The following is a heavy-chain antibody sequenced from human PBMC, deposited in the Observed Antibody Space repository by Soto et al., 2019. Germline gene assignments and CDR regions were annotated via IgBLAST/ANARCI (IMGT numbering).Heavy chain of an antibody. J-gene: IGHJ6*02. Sequence: SETLSLTCTVSGGSISSGDYYWSWIRQLPGKDLEWIAYIYYNGNTYYTPSLKSRATISLDTSRNQFFLNLNSVTAADTAVYYCARRGTRGIQLWQDYYGMDVWGQGTTVT. V-gene: IGHV4-31*03. CDR1: GGSISSGDYY. D-gene: IGHD5-18*01. CDR2: IYYNGNT. CDR3: ARRGTRGIQLWQDYYGMDV.